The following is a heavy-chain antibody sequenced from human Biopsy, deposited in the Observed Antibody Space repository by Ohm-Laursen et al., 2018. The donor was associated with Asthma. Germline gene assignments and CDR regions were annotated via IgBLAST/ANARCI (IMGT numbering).Heavy chain of an antibody. J-gene: IGHJ5*02. CDR3: ARHWSGNGWEDVHNWFDP. CDR2: IYYTGKS. D-gene: IGHD1-26*01. V-gene: IGHV4-39*01. CDR1: GASITTPNY. Sequence: SQTLSLTCAVSGASITTPNYWAWIRQPPGRGLEWLGSIYYTGKSFYSSSLRSRLTMSVATSRSQFSLRLTSVTAADRGVYYCARHWSGNGWEDVHNWFDPWGPGIGVTVSS.